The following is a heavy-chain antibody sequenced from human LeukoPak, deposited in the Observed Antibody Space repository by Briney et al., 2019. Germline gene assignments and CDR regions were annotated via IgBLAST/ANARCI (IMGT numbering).Heavy chain of an antibody. J-gene: IGHJ6*03. CDR3: ARGRYCSGGSCYRYYYYYMDV. CDR2: INHSGST. CDR1: GGSFSGYY. D-gene: IGHD2-15*01. V-gene: IGHV4-34*01. Sequence: SETLSLTCAVYGGSFSGYYWSWIRQPPGKGLEWIGEINHSGSTNCNPSLKSRVTISVDTSKNQFSLKLSSVTAADTAVYYCARGRYCSGGSCYRYYYYYMDVWGKGTTVTVSS.